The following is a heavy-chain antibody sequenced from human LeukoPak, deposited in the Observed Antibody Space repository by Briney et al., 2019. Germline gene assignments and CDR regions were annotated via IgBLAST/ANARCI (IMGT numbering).Heavy chain of an antibody. CDR1: GFTFSSYW. Sequence: GGSLRLSCAASGFTFSSYWMHWVRQAPGKGLVWVSRINSDGSSTSYADSVKGRFTISRDNAKNTLYLQMNSLRAEDTAVYYCARGLAAARHYYYGMDAWGQGTTVTVSS. CDR2: INSDGSST. J-gene: IGHJ6*02. V-gene: IGHV3-74*01. CDR3: ARGLAAARHYYYGMDA. D-gene: IGHD6-13*01.